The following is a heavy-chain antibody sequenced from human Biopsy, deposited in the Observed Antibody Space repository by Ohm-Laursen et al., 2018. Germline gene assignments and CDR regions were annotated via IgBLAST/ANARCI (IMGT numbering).Heavy chain of an antibody. CDR2: IWYDGSKK. CDR1: GLSFSTYG. V-gene: IGHV3-33*01. D-gene: IGHD6-19*01. CDR3: ASDRNSSGSSLWNH. J-gene: IGHJ5*02. Sequence: SLRLSCTASGLSFSTYGMHWVRQAPGKGLEWVAVIWYDGSKKYYADSVKGRFTITRDNSKNTLYLQMNSLRAEDTAVYYCASDRNSSGSSLWNHWGRGTLVPVSS.